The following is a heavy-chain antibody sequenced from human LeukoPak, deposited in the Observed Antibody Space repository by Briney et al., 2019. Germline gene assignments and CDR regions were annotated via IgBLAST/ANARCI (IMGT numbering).Heavy chain of an antibody. V-gene: IGHV3-9*01. J-gene: IGHJ4*02. Sequence: GGSLRLSCAASGFTFSSYAMSWVRQAPGKGLEWVSGISWNSGSIDYADSVKGRFTISRDNAKNSLYLQMNSLRAEDTALYSCAKANIPYCSGGSCYPGYFDYWGQGTLVTVSS. D-gene: IGHD2-15*01. CDR2: ISWNSGSI. CDR1: GFTFSSYA. CDR3: AKANIPYCSGGSCYPGYFDY.